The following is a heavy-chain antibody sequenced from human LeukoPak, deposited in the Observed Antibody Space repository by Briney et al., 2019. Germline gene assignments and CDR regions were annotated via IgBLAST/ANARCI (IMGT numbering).Heavy chain of an antibody. CDR2: MNPNSGNT. D-gene: IGHD1-26*01. V-gene: IGHV1-8*01. J-gene: IGHJ5*02. CDR1: GYTFTSYD. Sequence: EASVKVSCKASGYTFTSYDINWVRQATGQGLEWMGWMNPNSGNTGYAQKFQGRVTMTRNTSISTAYMELSSLRSEDTAVYYCARVRGVGATTGGWFDPWGQGTLVTVSS. CDR3: ARVRGVGATTGGWFDP.